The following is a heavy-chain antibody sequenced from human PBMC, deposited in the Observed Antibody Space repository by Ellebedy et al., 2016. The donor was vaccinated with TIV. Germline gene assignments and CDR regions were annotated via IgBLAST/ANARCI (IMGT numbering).Heavy chain of an antibody. CDR2: IHHSGST. CDR3: VRDQNPTTIPFDY. J-gene: IGHJ4*02. Sequence: MPSETLSLTCIVSGDSISDTDYYWGWVRQPPGKGLEWIGSIHHSGSTYQHPSLKSRVTLSIDTSENQFFLNLTSMTAADTAFYYCVRDQNPTTIPFDYWGQGTQVTVFS. CDR1: GDSISDTDYY. D-gene: IGHD1-1*01. V-gene: IGHV4-39*07.